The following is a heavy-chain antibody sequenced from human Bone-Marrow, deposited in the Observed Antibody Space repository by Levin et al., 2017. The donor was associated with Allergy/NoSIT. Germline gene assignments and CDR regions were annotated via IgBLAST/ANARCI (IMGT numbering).Heavy chain of an antibody. J-gene: IGHJ4*02. CDR3: ASQWERADY. Sequence: GGSLRLSCAASGFTFSDYAMHWVRQAPGKGLEWVAVISPDETNKYYADSVKGRFTISRDNAKNTLYLQMNSLRAEDTAVYYCASQWERADYWGQGTLVTVSS. CDR1: GFTFSDYA. V-gene: IGHV3-30-3*01. D-gene: IGHD1-26*01. CDR2: ISPDETNK.